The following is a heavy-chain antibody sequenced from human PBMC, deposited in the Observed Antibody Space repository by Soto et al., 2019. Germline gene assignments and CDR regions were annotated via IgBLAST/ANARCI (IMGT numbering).Heavy chain of an antibody. CDR1: GYTFTSYG. CDR3: ARERGGPDSSGYYYYYYYGMDV. D-gene: IGHD3-22*01. CDR2: ISAYNGNT. V-gene: IGHV1-18*04. Sequence: ASVKVSCKASGYTFTSYGISWVRQAPGQGLEWMGWISAYNGNTNYAQKLQGRVTMTTDTSTSTAYMELRSLRSDDTAVYYCARERGGPDSSGYYYYYYYGMDVWGQGTTVTVSS. J-gene: IGHJ6*02.